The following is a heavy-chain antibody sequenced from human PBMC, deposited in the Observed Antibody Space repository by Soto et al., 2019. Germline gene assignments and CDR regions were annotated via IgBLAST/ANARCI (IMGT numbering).Heavy chain of an antibody. D-gene: IGHD3-10*01. CDR3: ARDVTYGHGELYFDY. CDR2: INPSGGST. Sequence: ASVKVSCKASGYTFTSYYMHWVRQAPGQGLEWMGIINPSGGSTSYAQKFQGRVTMTRDTSTSTVYMELSSLRSEDTAVYYCARDVTYGHGELYFDYWGQGTLVTVSS. CDR1: GYTFTSYY. J-gene: IGHJ4*02. V-gene: IGHV1-46*01.